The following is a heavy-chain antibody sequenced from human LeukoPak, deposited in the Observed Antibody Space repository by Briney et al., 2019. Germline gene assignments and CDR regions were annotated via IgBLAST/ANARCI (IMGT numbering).Heavy chain of an antibody. Sequence: SVKVSCKASGGTFSSYTISWVRQAPGQGLEWMGRIIPILGIANYAQKFQGRVTITAGKSTSTAYMELSSLRSEDTAVYYCARDQQGDSSSWYWGNNWFDPWGQGTLVTVSS. J-gene: IGHJ5*02. CDR1: GGTFSSYT. CDR3: ARDQQGDSSSWYWGNNWFDP. D-gene: IGHD6-13*01. V-gene: IGHV1-69*04. CDR2: IIPILGIA.